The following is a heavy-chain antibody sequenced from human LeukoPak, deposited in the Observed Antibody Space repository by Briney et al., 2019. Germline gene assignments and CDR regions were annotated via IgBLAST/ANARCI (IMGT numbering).Heavy chain of an antibody. Sequence: PGGSLRLSCVVSGLIFSNYDMYWIRQAPGKGLEWVALIHYDGSNEFYAASVEGRFAIFRDNSKNTLYLQMNSLRAEDAAVYFCATPGGWANRKDKPSDFWGQGTLVTVS. V-gene: IGHV3-30*02. J-gene: IGHJ4*02. CDR2: IHYDGSNE. CDR3: ATPGGWANRKDKPSDF. D-gene: IGHD2/OR15-2a*01. CDR1: GLIFSNYD.